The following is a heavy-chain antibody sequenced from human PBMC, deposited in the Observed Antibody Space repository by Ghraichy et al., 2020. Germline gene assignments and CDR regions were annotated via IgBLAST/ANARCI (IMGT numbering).Heavy chain of an antibody. D-gene: IGHD3-3*01. V-gene: IGHV4-30-4*01. Sequence: SETLSLTCTVSGGSIRSGDNYWSWIRQPPGKGLEWIGYIYYSGNTYYNPSLKSRLTISVDTSKNQFSLKLSFVTAADTAVYYCAREHVIWSGGHRGGDDWGQGTLVAVSS. J-gene: IGHJ4*01. CDR3: AREHVIWSGGHRGGDD. CDR2: IYYSGNT. CDR1: GGSIRSGDNY.